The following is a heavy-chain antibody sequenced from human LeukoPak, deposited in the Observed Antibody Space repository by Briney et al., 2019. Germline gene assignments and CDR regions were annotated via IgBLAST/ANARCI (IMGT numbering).Heavy chain of an antibody. D-gene: IGHD2-15*01. Sequence: PGGSLRLSCAASGFTFSRHWTHWVRQAPGKGLVWISRINSDASDTNYADFVKGRFTISRDNAKNSLYLQMNSLRAEDTAVYYCARGRRSPSVVVVAATRSRWFDPWGQGTLVTVSS. CDR3: ARGRRSPSVVVVAATRSRWFDP. J-gene: IGHJ5*02. CDR1: GFTFSRHW. CDR2: INSDASDT. V-gene: IGHV3-74*01.